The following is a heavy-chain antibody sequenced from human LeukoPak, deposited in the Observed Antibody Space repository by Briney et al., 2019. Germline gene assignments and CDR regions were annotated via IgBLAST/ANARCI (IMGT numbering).Heavy chain of an antibody. CDR3: ARNLYLDLQAHGY. CDR2: IKQDGSEK. J-gene: IGHJ4*02. CDR1: GFTFSSYW. Sequence: GGSLRLSCVASGFTFSSYWMSWVRQAPGKGPEWLANIKQDGSEKFYVDSVRGRFTISRDNAKNSLYLQMNGLRVEDTAIYYCARNLYLDLQAHGYWGQGTLVTVSS. V-gene: IGHV3-7*02. D-gene: IGHD4-11*01.